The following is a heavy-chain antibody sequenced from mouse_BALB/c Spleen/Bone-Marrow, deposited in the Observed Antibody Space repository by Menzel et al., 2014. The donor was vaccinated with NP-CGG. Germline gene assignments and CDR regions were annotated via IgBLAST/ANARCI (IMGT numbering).Heavy chain of an antibody. V-gene: IGHV14-1*02. CDR1: GFNIXDYY. D-gene: IGHD1-1*01. CDR2: IDPENGNT. CDR3: ASYYGSSYDYFDY. Sequence: EVQLQQSGAELVRPGALVKLSCKASGFNIXDYYMRWVKQRPEQGLEWIGRIDPENGNTIYDPKFQGKASITADTSSNTAYLQLSSLTSEDTAVYYCASYYGSSYDYFDYWGQGTTLTVSS. J-gene: IGHJ2*01.